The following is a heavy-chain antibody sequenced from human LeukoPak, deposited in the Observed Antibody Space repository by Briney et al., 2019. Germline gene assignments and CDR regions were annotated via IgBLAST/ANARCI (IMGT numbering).Heavy chain of an antibody. D-gene: IGHD3-10*01. Sequence: SETLSLTRTVSGGSISSGGYYWSWIRQHPGKGLEWIGYIYYSGSTYYNPSLKSRVTISVDTSKNQFSLKLSSVTAADTAVYYCASHLWGGSGSSAAFDIWGQGTMVTVSS. V-gene: IGHV4-31*03. CDR1: GGSISSGGYY. CDR2: IYYSGST. CDR3: ASHLWGGSGSSAAFDI. J-gene: IGHJ3*02.